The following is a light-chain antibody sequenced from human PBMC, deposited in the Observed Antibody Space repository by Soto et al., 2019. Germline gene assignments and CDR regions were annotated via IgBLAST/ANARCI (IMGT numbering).Light chain of an antibody. CDR2: EVT. Sequence: QSALTQLPSASGFPGQSVTISCTGTSSDAGYYDYVSWYQQHLGKAPKLGIYEVTNRPSGLPERVSASKSGNTASLTVSGLRAEEEADYYCSSYAGSNNFGLGRGTKV. CDR3: SSYAGSNNFG. CDR1: SSDAGYYDY. V-gene: IGLV2-8*01. J-gene: IGLJ1*01.